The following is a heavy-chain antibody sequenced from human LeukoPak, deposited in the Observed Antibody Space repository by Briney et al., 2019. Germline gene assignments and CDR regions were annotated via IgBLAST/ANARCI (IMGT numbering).Heavy chain of an antibody. CDR1: GFAFSFYA. D-gene: IGHD6-19*01. Sequence: PGESLRLSCAASGFAFSFYAMSWLRQPPGKGLEWVSTINANSGTTSYAASVRGRFTISRDNSKNTLYLQVNTLRADDTATYYCAKPISGGLAVTADWFHPWGQGTLVVVSS. CDR3: AKPISGGLAVTADWFHP. V-gene: IGHV3-23*01. CDR2: INANSGTT. J-gene: IGHJ5*01.